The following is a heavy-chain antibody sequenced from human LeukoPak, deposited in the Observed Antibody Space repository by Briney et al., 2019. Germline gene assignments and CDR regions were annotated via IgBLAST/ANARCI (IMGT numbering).Heavy chain of an antibody. CDR1: GFTLSSYW. J-gene: IGHJ4*02. D-gene: IGHD3-10*01. CDR3: ARVPNYYGSGDPWD. Sequence: GGSLRLSCAASGFTLSSYWMSWVRQAPGKGLEWVANINLDGSEKHYVDSVKGRLTISRDNAKNSLYLQMNSLRVDDTAVYYCARVPNYYGSGDPWDWGQGTLVTVSS. V-gene: IGHV3-7*01. CDR2: INLDGSEK.